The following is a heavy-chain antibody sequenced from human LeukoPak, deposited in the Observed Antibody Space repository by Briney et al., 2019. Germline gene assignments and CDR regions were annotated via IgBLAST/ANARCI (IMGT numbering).Heavy chain of an antibody. D-gene: IGHD6-13*01. CDR3: ARDAAAGTGSLDY. V-gene: IGHV3-11*01. CDR2: ISSSGSTI. Sequence: GSLLLSCAASGFTFSDYYMSWIRQAPGKGLEWVSYISSSGSTIYYADSVKGRFTISRYNAKNSLYLQMNSLRAEDTAVYYCARDAAAGTGSLDYWGQGTLVTVSS. CDR1: GFTFSDYY. J-gene: IGHJ4*02.